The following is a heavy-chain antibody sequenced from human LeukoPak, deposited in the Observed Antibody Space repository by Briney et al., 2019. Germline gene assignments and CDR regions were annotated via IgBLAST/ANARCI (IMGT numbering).Heavy chain of an antibody. CDR3: ARVQGRPYYYGMDV. CDR2: MNPNSGNT. J-gene: IGHJ6*02. V-gene: IGHV1-8*01. Sequence: ASVKFSCKASGYTFTSYDINWVRQATGQGLEWMGWMNPNSGNTGYAQKFQGRVTMTRNTSISTAYMELSSLRSEDTAVYYCARVQGRPYYYGMDVWGQGTTVTVSS. CDR1: GYTFTSYD.